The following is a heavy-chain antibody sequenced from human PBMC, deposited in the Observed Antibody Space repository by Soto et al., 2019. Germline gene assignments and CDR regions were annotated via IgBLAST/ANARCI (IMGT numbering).Heavy chain of an antibody. CDR1: GGSISSGGYY. D-gene: IGHD1-7*01. V-gene: IGHV4-30-4*08. CDR3: ARARRGGTNWFDP. Sequence: SETLSLTCTVSGGSISSGGYYWNWIRQPPGKGLEWIGYIYYSGSTYYNPSLKSRVTISVDTSKNQFSLKLSSVTAADTAVYYCARARRGGTNWFDPWGQGTLVTVSS. J-gene: IGHJ5*02. CDR2: IYYSGST.